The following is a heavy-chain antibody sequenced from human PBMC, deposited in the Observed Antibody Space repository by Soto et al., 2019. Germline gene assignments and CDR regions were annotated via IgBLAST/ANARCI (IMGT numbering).Heavy chain of an antibody. Sequence: PSETLSLTCTVSGGAISTYYWTWIRQPAGKGLEWIGRIYSSGSTKYNPSLQSRVTMSLDTSNNQFSLRLTSVTAADTAVYYCARGQRFSDWFDPWGQGPLVTVSS. CDR3: ARGQRFSDWFDP. V-gene: IGHV4-4*07. D-gene: IGHD3-3*01. J-gene: IGHJ5*02. CDR1: GGAISTYY. CDR2: IYSSGST.